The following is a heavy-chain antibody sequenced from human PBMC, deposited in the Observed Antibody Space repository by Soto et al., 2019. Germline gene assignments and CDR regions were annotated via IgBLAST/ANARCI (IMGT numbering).Heavy chain of an antibody. Sequence: QVQLVESGGGVVQPGRSLRLSCAASGFTFSSYSMHWVRQAPGKGLEWVAVLSYDGSNKYYADSVNGRFTISRDNSKNTLYLQMKQLRDEDTAVYYCARDLPPLSMNHYFDYWGQGTLVTVSS. CDR2: LSYDGSNK. CDR1: GFTFSSYS. D-gene: IGHD3-16*02. CDR3: ARDLPPLSMNHYFDY. V-gene: IGHV3-30-3*01. J-gene: IGHJ4*02.